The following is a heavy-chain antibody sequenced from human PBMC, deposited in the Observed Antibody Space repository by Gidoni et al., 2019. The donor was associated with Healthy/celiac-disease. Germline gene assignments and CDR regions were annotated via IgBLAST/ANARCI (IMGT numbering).Heavy chain of an antibody. D-gene: IGHD4-17*01. J-gene: IGHJ4*02. CDR1: GFSLSHARMG. Sequence: QVTLKESGPVLVTPTETLTLTCTVSGFSLSHARMGVSWLRQPPGKALEWLAHIFSKDAKSYSTSLKSRPTISNDTSNRQLVLTMTNMDPVATAKYYCARIVYGDYSGVSDYWGQGTLVTVSS. CDR3: ARIVYGDYSGVSDY. CDR2: IFSKDAK. V-gene: IGHV2-26*01.